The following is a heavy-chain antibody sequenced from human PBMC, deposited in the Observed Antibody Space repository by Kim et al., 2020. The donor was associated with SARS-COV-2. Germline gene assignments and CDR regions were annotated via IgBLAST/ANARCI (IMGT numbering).Heavy chain of an antibody. Sequence: SETLSLTCTVSGGSISSSSSFWGWIRQPPGKGLEWIGNIYYSGSTYYNPSLKSRVTISVDTSKNQFSLELSSVTAADTAVYYCARVGGDIVVVPAAMVFFSWFDPWGQGTLVPVSS. CDR3: ARVGGDIVVVPAAMVFFSWFDP. CDR2: IYYSGST. V-gene: IGHV4-39*01. CDR1: GGSISSSSSF. J-gene: IGHJ5*02. D-gene: IGHD2-2*01.